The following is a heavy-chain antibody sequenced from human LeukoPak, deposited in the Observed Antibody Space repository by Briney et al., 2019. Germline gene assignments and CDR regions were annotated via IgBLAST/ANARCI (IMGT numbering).Heavy chain of an antibody. V-gene: IGHV4-39*07. CDR2: INHSGST. Sequence: SETLSLTCTVSGGSISSSSYYWSWIRQPPGKGLEWIGEINHSGSTNYNPSLKSRVTISVDTSKNQFSLKLSSVTAADTAVYYCARGLDIVLMVYAIRRLFDPWGQGTLVTVSS. CDR1: GGSISSSSYY. D-gene: IGHD2-8*01. CDR3: ARGLDIVLMVYAIRRLFDP. J-gene: IGHJ5*02.